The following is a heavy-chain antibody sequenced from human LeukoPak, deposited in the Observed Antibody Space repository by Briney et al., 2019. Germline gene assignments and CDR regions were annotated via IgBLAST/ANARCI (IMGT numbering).Heavy chain of an antibody. CDR2: MYYRGST. CDR3: ARVGPRFLEWLLSPNYYYYYMDV. CDR1: GGSISSNS. Sequence: SETLSLTCTVSGGSISSNSWNWIRQPPGRGLEWIGFMYYRGSTNFNPSLKSRVTISVDTSKNQFSLKLSSVTAADTAVYYCARVGPRFLEWLLSPNYYYYYMDVWGKGTTVTVSS. D-gene: IGHD3-3*01. V-gene: IGHV4-59*01. J-gene: IGHJ6*03.